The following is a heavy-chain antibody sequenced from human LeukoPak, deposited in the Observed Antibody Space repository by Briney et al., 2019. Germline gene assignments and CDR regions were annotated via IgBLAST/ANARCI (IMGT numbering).Heavy chain of an antibody. V-gene: IGHV1-46*01. J-gene: IGHJ4*02. Sequence: GASVKVSCKASGYTFTSYYMHWVRQAPGQGLEWMGIINPSGGSTSYAQKFQGRVTMTRDTSTSTVYMELSSLRSEDTAVYYCARDHYDSSGYYGGTDYWGQGTLVTVSS. CDR1: GYTFTSYY. CDR3: ARDHYDSSGYYGGTDY. D-gene: IGHD3-22*01. CDR2: INPSGGST.